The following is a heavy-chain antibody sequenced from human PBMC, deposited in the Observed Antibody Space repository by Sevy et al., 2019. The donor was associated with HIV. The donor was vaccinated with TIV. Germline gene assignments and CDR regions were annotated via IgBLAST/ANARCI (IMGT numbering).Heavy chain of an antibody. Sequence: ASVKVSCKASGYTVTGYYMHWVRQAPGQGLEWMGWTNPNSGGTNYAQKFQGRVTMTRDTSISTAYMELSRLRSDDTAVYYCARDDRYCSGGSCFPWFDPWGQGTLVTVSS. CDR2: TNPNSGGT. J-gene: IGHJ5*02. V-gene: IGHV1-2*02. D-gene: IGHD2-15*01. CDR3: ARDDRYCSGGSCFPWFDP. CDR1: GYTVTGYY.